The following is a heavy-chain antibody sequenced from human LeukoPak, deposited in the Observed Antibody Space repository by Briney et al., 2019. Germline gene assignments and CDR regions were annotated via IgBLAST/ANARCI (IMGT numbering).Heavy chain of an antibody. D-gene: IGHD3-16*01. CDR3: ARDRRGNAFDI. CDR1: GGSLSSYY. Sequence: PSETLSLTCTVSGGSLSSYYWSWIRQPPGKGLEWIGYIYYSGSNNYNPSLKSRVTISVDTSKNQFSLKLSAVTAADTAVYYCARDRRGNAFDIWGQGTMVTVSS. V-gene: IGHV4-59*01. CDR2: IYYSGSN. J-gene: IGHJ3*02.